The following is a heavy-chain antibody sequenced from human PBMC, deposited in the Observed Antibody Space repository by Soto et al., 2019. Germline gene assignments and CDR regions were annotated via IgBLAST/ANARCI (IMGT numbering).Heavy chain of an antibody. CDR2: INDDGTRT. CDR1: GFVFNMYW. CDR3: IRGPRPSSVGTGAF. J-gene: IGHJ4*02. D-gene: IGHD3-10*01. V-gene: IGHV3-74*01. Sequence: PGGSLRLSCAASGFVFNMYWMHWVRQVPGEGPEWVTRINDDGTRTDYADSAKGRFTISRDNAKDILYLQMNAWRVDDTAVYYCIRGPRPSSVGTGAFWGQGTLVTVSS.